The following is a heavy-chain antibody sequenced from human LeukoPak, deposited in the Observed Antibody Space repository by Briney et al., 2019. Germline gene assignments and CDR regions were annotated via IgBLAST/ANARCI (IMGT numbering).Heavy chain of an antibody. CDR1: GFTFSSYN. J-gene: IGHJ4*02. CDR2: ISSSSSYI. Sequence: GGSLRLSCAASGFTFSSYNMNWVRQAPGKGLEWVSSISSSSSYIYYADSVKGRFTISRDNAKNSLYLQMNSLRAEDTAVYYCARDKTMVSSSYDYWGQGTLVTVSS. CDR3: ARDKTMVSSSYDY. V-gene: IGHV3-21*01. D-gene: IGHD3-10*01.